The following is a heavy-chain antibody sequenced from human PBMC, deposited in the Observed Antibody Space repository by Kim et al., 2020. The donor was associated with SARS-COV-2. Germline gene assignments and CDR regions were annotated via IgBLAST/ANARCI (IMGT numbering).Heavy chain of an antibody. V-gene: IGHV3-33*01. D-gene: IGHD3-3*01. CDR1: GFTFSSYG. J-gene: IGHJ6*02. Sequence: GGSLRLSCAASGFTFSSYGMHWVRQAPGKGLEWVAVIWYDGSNKYYADSVKGRFTISRDNSKNTLYLQMNSLRAEDTAVYYCAGDTYYDFWSGYLGYYYGMDVWGQGTTVTVSS. CDR3: AGDTYYDFWSGYLGYYYGMDV. CDR2: IWYDGSNK.